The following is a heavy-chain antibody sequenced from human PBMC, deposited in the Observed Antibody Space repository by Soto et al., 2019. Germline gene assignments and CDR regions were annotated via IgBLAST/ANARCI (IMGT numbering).Heavy chain of an antibody. CDR3: ASQMTSVDH. D-gene: IGHD2-2*01. CDR2: IYYTGSS. CDR1: GDSVNSNNYY. V-gene: IGHV4-30-4*01. Sequence: QVQLQESGPGLVKPSQTLSLTCTVSGDSVNSNNYYWTWIRQPPGKGLEWIGYIYYTGSSYYSPSLKSRVSISLDVSKNQFSLKLDLVTAADTAVYYCASQMTSVDHWCPGTLVTVSS. J-gene: IGHJ4*02.